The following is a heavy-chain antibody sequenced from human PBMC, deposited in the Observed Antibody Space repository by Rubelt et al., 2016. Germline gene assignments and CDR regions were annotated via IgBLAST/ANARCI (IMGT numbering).Heavy chain of an antibody. CDR3: ARVPRLRFLEWLRGYYFDY. D-gene: IGHD3-3*01. CDR1: GYTFTSYG. J-gene: IGHJ4*02. CDR2: INPSGGST. Sequence: QVQLVQSGAEVKKPGSSVKVSCKASGYTFTSYGISWVRQAPGQGLEWMGIINPSGGSTSYAQKFQGRVTMTRDTSTSTVYMELSSLRSEDTAVEYCARVPRLRFLEWLRGYYFDYWGQGTLVTVSS. V-gene: IGHV1-46*01.